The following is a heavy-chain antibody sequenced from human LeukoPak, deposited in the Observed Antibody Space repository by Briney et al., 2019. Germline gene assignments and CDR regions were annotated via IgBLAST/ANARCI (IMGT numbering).Heavy chain of an antibody. J-gene: IGHJ3*02. V-gene: IGHV3-9*01. D-gene: IGHD6-13*01. CDR1: GFTFDDYA. Sequence: GRSLRLSCAASGFTFDDYAMHWVRQAPGKGLEWVSGISWNSGSIGYADSVKGRFTISRDNAKNPLYLQMNSLRAEDTALYYCAKGIAAARYDAFDIWGQGTMVTVSS. CDR3: AKGIAAARYDAFDI. CDR2: ISWNSGSI.